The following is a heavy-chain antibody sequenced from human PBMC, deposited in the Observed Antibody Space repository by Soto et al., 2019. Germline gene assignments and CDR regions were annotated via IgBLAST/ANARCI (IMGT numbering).Heavy chain of an antibody. D-gene: IGHD2-15*01. CDR1: GFTLRDYA. J-gene: IGHJ4*02. V-gene: IGHV3-23*01. CDR3: AKDRYCAGGSCYSSFDY. CDR2: IGGSSGST. Sequence: PGGSLRLSCAASGFTLRDYAMSWVRQAPGKGLEWVSAIGGSSGSTYYADSVKGRFTISRDDSKSTLYLQMYSLRAEDTAVYYCAKDRYCAGGSCYSSFDYWGQGTLVTVSS.